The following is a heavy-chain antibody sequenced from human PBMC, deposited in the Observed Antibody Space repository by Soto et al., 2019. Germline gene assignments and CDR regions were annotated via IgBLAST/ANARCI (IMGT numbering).Heavy chain of an antibody. Sequence: GGSLRLSCAASGFTFDDYAMHWVRQAPGKGLEWVSLISWDGGSTYYADSVKGRFTISRDNSKNSLYLQMNSLRAEDTALYYCAKDGWGKFGSSWFPDAFDIWGQGTMVTVSS. CDR3: AKDGWGKFGSSWFPDAFDI. J-gene: IGHJ3*02. CDR1: GFTFDDYA. D-gene: IGHD6-13*01. CDR2: ISWDGGST. V-gene: IGHV3-43D*03.